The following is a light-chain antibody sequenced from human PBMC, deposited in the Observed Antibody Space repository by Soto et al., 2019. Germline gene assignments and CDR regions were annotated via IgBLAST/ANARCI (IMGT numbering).Light chain of an antibody. CDR3: QQRFL. CDR2: DAS. CDR1: QSVSSY. V-gene: IGKV3-11*01. Sequence: EIVLTQSPATLSLSPGERATLSCRASQSVSSYLAWYQQKPGQAPRLLIYDASNRATGIPARFSGSGSGTIFTLTFSSLEPEDFAVYYCQQRFLFGQGTRREIK. J-gene: IGKJ5*01.